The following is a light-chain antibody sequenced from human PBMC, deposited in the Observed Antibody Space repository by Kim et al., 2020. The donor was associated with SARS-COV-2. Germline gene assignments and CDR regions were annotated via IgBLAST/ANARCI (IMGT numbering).Light chain of an antibody. V-gene: IGKV1-39*01. J-gene: IGKJ4*01. CDR3: QQSYTTPL. CDR2: AAS. CDR1: QSISNY. Sequence: LSAAVGDRVTITCRASQSISNYLNWYQQKPGKAPKLLIYAASSLQSGVPARFSGSGSGTDFTLTINSLQPEDLATYYCQQSYTTPLFGGGTKLEI.